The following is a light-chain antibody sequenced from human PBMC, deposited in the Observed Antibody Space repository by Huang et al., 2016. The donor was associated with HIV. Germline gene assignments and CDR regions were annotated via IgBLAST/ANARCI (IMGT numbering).Light chain of an antibody. Sequence: DIQITQSPSSLSASVGDRVIITCRTSHNIKRYLNWYQQKPGKAPKLLIATASNLQGGVPSSFSGSGSGTDFTLVISSQQVEDSASYFCQQSMGTPRTFGQGTKLEI. V-gene: IGKV1-39*01. CDR3: QQSMGTPRT. CDR1: HNIKRY. CDR2: TAS. J-gene: IGKJ2*01.